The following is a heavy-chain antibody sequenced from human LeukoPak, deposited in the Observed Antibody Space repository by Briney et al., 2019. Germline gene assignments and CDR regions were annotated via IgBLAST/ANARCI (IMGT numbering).Heavy chain of an antibody. CDR2: ISSSGSTI. J-gene: IGHJ3*02. D-gene: IGHD3-22*01. CDR3: ARDTYYYDSSGPDAFDI. Sequence: GGSLRLSCAASGFTFSDYYMSWIRQAPGKGLEWVTYISSSGSTIYYADSVKGRFTISRDNAKNSLYLQMNSLRAEDTAVYYCARDTYYYDSSGPDAFDIWGQRTMVTVSS. CDR1: GFTFSDYY. V-gene: IGHV3-11*01.